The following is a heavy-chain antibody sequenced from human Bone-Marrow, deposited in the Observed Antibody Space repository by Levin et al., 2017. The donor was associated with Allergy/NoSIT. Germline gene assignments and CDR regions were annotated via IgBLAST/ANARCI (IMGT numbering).Heavy chain of an antibody. CDR1: GFTFSKYE. CDR3: AKSVAATVFDASDI. J-gene: IGHJ3*02. CDR2: ISGSGGS. D-gene: IGHD2-15*01. Sequence: GESLKISCAASGFTFSKYEMSWVRQAPGKGLEWVSGISGSGGSYYADSVKGRFTISRDNFENILYLQMNSLRDEDTAVYYCAKSVAATVFDASDIWGQGTMVTVSS. V-gene: IGHV3-23*01.